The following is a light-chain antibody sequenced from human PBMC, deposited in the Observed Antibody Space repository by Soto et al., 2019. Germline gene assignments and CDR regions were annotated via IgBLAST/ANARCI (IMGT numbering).Light chain of an antibody. CDR1: QSISSW. CDR3: QHYNSFPIT. V-gene: IGKV1-5*01. CDR2: DAS. J-gene: IGKJ5*01. Sequence: IQLSQSPSFLSASVGDIVTITCRASQSISSWLAWYQQKPGKAPKLLIYDASQLETGVPSRFSGSGSGTDFTFTINSLQPEDIGTYYCQHYNSFPITFGQGTRLEIK.